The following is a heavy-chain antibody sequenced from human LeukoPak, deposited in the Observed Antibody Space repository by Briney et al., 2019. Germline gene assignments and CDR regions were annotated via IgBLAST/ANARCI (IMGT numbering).Heavy chain of an antibody. V-gene: IGHV1-8*01. J-gene: IGHJ6*03. CDR1: GYTFTSYV. CDR3: ARRAESPYYYYYYMDV. CDR2: MNANSGTT. Sequence: ASVKVSCKASGYTFTSYVIMWVRQATGQGLEWMGWMNANSGTTHYAQNFQGRVTMTRNTPTSTAYMELSRLRSEDTGVYYCARRAESPYYYYYYMDVWGKGTTVTVSS.